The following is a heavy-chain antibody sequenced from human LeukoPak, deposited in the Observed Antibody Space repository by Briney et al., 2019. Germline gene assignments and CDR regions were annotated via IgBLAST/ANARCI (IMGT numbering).Heavy chain of an antibody. D-gene: IGHD3-16*02. J-gene: IGHJ5*02. V-gene: IGHV1-46*01. CDR2: INPSGGST. CDR3: ARDPNHDYVWGNYRPSNWFDP. Sequence: ASVKVSCKASGYTFTSYYMHWVRQAPGQGLEWMGIINPSGGSTSYAQKFQGRVTMTRDTSTSTVYMELSSLRSEDTAVYYCARDPNHDYVWGNYRPSNWFDPWGQGTLVTVSS. CDR1: GYTFTSYY.